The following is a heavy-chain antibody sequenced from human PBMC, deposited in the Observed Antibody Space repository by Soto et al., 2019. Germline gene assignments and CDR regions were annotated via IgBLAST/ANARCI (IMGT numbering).Heavy chain of an antibody. CDR2: IYYSGST. CDR3: ARLDDYGDYVDY. CDR1: GGSVSSGSYY. D-gene: IGHD4-17*01. V-gene: IGHV4-61*01. J-gene: IGHJ4*02. Sequence: SETLSLTCTVSGGSVSSGSYYWSWIRQPPGKGLEWIGYIYYSGSTNYNPSLKSRVTISVDTSENQFSLKLSSVTAADTAVYYCARLDDYGDYVDYWGQGTLVTVSS.